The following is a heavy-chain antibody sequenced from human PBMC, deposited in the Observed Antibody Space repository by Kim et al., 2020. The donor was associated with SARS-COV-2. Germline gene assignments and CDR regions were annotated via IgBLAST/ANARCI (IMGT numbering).Heavy chain of an antibody. CDR2: MNPNSGNR. Sequence: ASVKVPCKASGYTFISYDINWVRQATGQGLEWMGWMNPNSGNRGYAQKFQGRVTMTRNTSISTAYMELSSLRSEDTAVYYCARRGGRTVAVDLWGRGTLVTVSS. J-gene: IGHJ2*01. V-gene: IGHV1-8*01. CDR1: GYTFISYD. CDR3: ARRGGRTVAVDL. D-gene: IGHD2-15*01.